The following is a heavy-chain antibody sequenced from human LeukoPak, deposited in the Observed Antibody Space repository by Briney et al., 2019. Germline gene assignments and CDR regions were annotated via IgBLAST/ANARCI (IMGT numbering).Heavy chain of an antibody. D-gene: IGHD3-9*01. V-gene: IGHV4-34*01. CDR2: INHSGST. Sequence: SETLSLTCAVYGGSFSGYYWSWIRQPPGKGLEWIGEINHSGSTNYNPSLKSRVTISVDTSKNQFSLKLSSVTAADTAVYYCARGYPMLTGYYSYYYYGMDVWGQGTTVTVSS. CDR3: ARGYPMLTGYYSYYYYGMDV. CDR1: GGSFSGYY. J-gene: IGHJ6*02.